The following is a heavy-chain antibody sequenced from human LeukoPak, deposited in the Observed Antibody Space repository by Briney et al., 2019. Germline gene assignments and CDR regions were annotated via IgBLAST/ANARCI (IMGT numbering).Heavy chain of an antibody. J-gene: IGHJ4*02. D-gene: IGHD1-14*01. Sequence: GGSLRLSCAASGFTFSSYAMSWVRQAPGKGLEWVSAISGSGGSTYYADPVKGRFTISRDNSKNTPYLQMNSLRAEDTAVYYCAKDPRGITETDYWGQGTLVTVSS. CDR2: ISGSGGST. V-gene: IGHV3-23*01. CDR3: AKDPRGITETDY. CDR1: GFTFSSYA.